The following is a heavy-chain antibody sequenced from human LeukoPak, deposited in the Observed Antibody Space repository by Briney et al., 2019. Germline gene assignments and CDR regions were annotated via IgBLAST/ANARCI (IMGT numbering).Heavy chain of an antibody. CDR2: IKQDGSEK. Sequence: PGGSLRLTCAASGFTFSSYWMSWVRQAPGKGLEWVANIKQDGSEKYYVDSVKGRFTISRDNAKNSLYLQMNSLRAEDTAVYYCASSSGWYKLDYWGQGTLVTVS. CDR1: GFTFSSYW. CDR3: ASSSGWYKLDY. J-gene: IGHJ4*02. D-gene: IGHD6-19*01. V-gene: IGHV3-7*01.